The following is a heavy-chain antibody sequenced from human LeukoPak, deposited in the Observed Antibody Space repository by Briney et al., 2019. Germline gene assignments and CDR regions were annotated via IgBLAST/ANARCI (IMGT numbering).Heavy chain of an antibody. D-gene: IGHD3-16*01. V-gene: IGHV3-23*01. CDR3: AKDRSSDYDFDY. CDR1: GFTFNNYA. CDR2: ISGSGGST. Sequence: GGSLRLSCAASGFTFNNYAMAWVRQAPGKGLEWVSAISGSGGSTYYADSVKGRFTISRDNSKNTLYLQMNSLRAEDTAVYYCAKDRSSDYDFDYWGQGTLVTVSS. J-gene: IGHJ4*02.